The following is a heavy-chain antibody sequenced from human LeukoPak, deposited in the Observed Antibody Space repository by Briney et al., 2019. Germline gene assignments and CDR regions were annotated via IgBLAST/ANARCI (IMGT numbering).Heavy chain of an antibody. V-gene: IGHV3-48*01. J-gene: IGHJ4*02. CDR1: GFTFSTHS. CDR2: IRSSSSTI. CDR3: ARDLSNYYDSSGYFDY. D-gene: IGHD3-22*01. Sequence: GGSLRLSCAASGFTFSTHSMNWVRQAPGKGLEWVSYIRSSSSTIYYADSVKGRFTISRDNAKNSLYLQMNSLRAEDTAVYYCARDLSNYYDSSGYFDYWGQGTLVTVSS.